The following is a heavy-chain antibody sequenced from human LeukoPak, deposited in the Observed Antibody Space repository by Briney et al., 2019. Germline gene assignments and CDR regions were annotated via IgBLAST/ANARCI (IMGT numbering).Heavy chain of an antibody. J-gene: IGHJ4*02. CDR2: IYYRGST. CDR1: GGSISSSSYY. V-gene: IGHV4-39*07. D-gene: IGHD3-10*01. CDR3: ARVGRGSDFDY. Sequence: SETLSLTCTVSGGSISSSSYYWGWIRQPPGKGLEWIGSIYYRGSTYYNPSLKSRVTISVDTSKNQFSLQLTSVTAADTAVYYCARVGRGSDFDYWGQGTLVTVSS.